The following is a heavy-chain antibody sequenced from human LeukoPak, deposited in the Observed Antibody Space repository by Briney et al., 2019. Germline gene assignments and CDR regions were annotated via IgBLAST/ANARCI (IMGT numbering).Heavy chain of an antibody. Sequence: SETLSLTCTVSGGSISSGGYYWSWIRQHPGKGLEWIGYIYYSGSTYYNPSLKSRVTISVDTSKNQISLKLSSVTAADTAVYYCARSTYYYDSSGPDLFDYWGQGTLVTVSS. CDR3: ARSTYYYDSSGPDLFDY. V-gene: IGHV4-31*03. J-gene: IGHJ4*02. D-gene: IGHD3-22*01. CDR2: IYYSGST. CDR1: GGSISSGGYY.